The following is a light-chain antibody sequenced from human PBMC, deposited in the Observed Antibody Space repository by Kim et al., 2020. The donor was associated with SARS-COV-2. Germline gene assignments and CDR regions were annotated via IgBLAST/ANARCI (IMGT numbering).Light chain of an antibody. J-gene: IGLJ2*01. Sequence: KTVTSSCTRSSGSIASNYVQWYQQRPGSAPTIVIYEDNQRPSGVPDRFSGSIDSSSNSASLTISGLKTEDEADYYCQSYDSSNVVFGGGTQLTVL. CDR3: QSYDSSNVV. CDR1: SGSIASNY. V-gene: IGLV6-57*03. CDR2: EDN.